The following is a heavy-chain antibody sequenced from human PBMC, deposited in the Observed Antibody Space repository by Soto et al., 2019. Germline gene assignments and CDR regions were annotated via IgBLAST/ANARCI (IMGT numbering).Heavy chain of an antibody. V-gene: IGHV1-18*04. J-gene: IGHJ4*02. D-gene: IGHD3-22*01. CDR2: ISAYNGNT. CDR1: GYTFTSYG. CDR3: ARDVAYYYDSSGYYCDY. Sequence: VASVKVSCKASGYTFTSYGISWVRQAPGQGLEWMGWISAYNGNTNYAQKLQGRVTMTTDTSTSTAYMELRSLRSDDTAVYYCARDVAYYYDSSGYYCDYWGQGTLVTVSS.